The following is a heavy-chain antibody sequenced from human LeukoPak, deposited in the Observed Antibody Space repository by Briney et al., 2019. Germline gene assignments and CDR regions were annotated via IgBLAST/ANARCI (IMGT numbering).Heavy chain of an antibody. CDR2: IGTAADT. V-gene: IGHV3-13*01. CDR3: ARVGSSGFDY. Sequence: GGSLRLSCAASGFTFSIYDMHWVRQPTGKGLEWVSGIGTAADTYYADSVKGRFSISRENAKNSLYLQMNSLRAGDTAVYYCARVGSSGFDYWGQGTLVTVSS. CDR1: GFTFSIYD. D-gene: IGHD6-19*01. J-gene: IGHJ4*02.